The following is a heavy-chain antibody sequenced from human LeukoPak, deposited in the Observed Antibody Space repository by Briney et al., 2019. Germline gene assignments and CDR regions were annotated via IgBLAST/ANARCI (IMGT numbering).Heavy chain of an antibody. V-gene: IGHV4-34*01. D-gene: IGHD3-22*01. Sequence: PGGSLRLSCAGYGFSFSSHTMNWIRQPPGKGLEWIGEINHSGSTNYNPSLKSRVTISVDTSKNQFSLKLSSVTAADTAVYYCARRNSGYYYDSSGYSHFGYWGQGTLVTVSS. J-gene: IGHJ4*02. CDR3: ARRNSGYYYDSSGYSHFGY. CDR1: GFSFSSHT. CDR2: INHSGST.